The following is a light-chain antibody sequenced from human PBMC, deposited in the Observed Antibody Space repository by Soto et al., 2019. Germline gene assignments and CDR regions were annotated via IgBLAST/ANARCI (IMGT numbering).Light chain of an antibody. CDR3: QQSHSIPWT. Sequence: DIQMTQSPSSLSAFVGDRVTITCLAILTISSYLNWYQQKSGKAPKLLISAASSLESGVPPRFSGSGSGTDFTLTITSLQPEDFATYYCQQSHSIPWTFGQGTKVDI. J-gene: IGKJ1*01. V-gene: IGKV1-39*01. CDR1: LTISSY. CDR2: AAS.